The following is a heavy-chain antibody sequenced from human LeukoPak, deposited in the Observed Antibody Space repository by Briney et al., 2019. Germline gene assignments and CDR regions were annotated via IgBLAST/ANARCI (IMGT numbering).Heavy chain of an antibody. J-gene: IGHJ4*02. Sequence: PGGSLRLSCAASRFTFSDYYMSWIRQAPGKGLEWVSYISSSGSTICYADSVKGRFTISRDNAKNSLYLQMNSLRAEDTAVYYCARAGTNYWYYFDYWGQGTLVTVSS. V-gene: IGHV3-11*01. D-gene: IGHD1-26*01. CDR1: RFTFSDYY. CDR3: ARAGTNYWYYFDY. CDR2: ISSSGSTI.